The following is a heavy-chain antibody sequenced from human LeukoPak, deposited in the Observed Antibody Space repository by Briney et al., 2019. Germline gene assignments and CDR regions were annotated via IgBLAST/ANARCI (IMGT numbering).Heavy chain of an antibody. CDR3: ARDSKTVGALYYFDY. CDR2: ISPGGGTT. CDR1: GFALGSEA. V-gene: IGHV3-23*01. Sequence: PGGSLRLSCAVSGFALGSEAMSWVRQSPARGLEWVASISPGGGTTYYADYVKGRFTISRDNSKNSLFVQMNSLRAEDTAVYYCARDSKTVGALYYFDYWGQGTLVTVSS. D-gene: IGHD1-26*01. J-gene: IGHJ4*02.